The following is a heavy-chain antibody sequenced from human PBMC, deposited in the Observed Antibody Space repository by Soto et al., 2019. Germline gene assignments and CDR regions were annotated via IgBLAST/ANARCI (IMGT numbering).Heavy chain of an antibody. V-gene: IGHV1-8*02. CDR2: MNPNSGNT. CDR3: ARTTVTHPWNWFDP. CDR1: GYTFNDYE. Sequence: ASVKVSCKTSGYTFNDYEINWVRHATGQGLEWMGWMNPNSGNTGYAQKFQGRVTMTRNTSISTAYMELSSLRSEDTAVYYCARTTVTHPWNWFDPWGQGTLVTVSS. J-gene: IGHJ5*02. D-gene: IGHD4-4*01.